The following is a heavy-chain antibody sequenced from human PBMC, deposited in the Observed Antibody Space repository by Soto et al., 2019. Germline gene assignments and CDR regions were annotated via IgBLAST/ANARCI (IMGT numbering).Heavy chain of an antibody. J-gene: IGHJ6*02. CDR1: GGSFSGYY. CDR3: ARGRGWDIVVVVAASSFYYGMDV. CDR2: INHSGST. Sequence: SETLSLTCAVYGGSFSGYYWNWVRQPRGKGLEWIGEINHSGSTNYNPSLKSRVTISVDTSKNQFSLKLSSVTAADTAVYYCARGRGWDIVVVVAASSFYYGMDVWGQGTTVTVSS. D-gene: IGHD2-15*01. V-gene: IGHV4-34*01.